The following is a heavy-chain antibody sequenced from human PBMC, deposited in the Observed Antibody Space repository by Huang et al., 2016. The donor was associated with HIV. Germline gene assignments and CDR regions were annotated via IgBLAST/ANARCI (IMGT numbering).Heavy chain of an antibody. CDR3: ARQGVGDFVVEPTGLGAFDI. CDR1: GYTFNGYW. CDR2: IYPGDPDT. D-gene: IGHD2-2*01. Sequence: EVQLVQSGAVVKKPGESLKISCKGSGYTFNGYWIGWVGQMPGKGLGWRGIIYPGDPDTTYTPSFQGHVTISADKSISTAYLQWSGLKASDTAMYYCARQGVGDFVVEPTGLGAFDIWGQGTMVTVSS. V-gene: IGHV5-51*01. J-gene: IGHJ3*02.